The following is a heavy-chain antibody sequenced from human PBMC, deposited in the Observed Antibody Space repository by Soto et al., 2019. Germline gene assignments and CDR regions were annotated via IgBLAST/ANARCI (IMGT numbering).Heavy chain of an antibody. CDR1: GGTFSSYT. CDR3: ARGNHRWLQLWYFDL. D-gene: IGHD5-12*01. Sequence: QVQLVQSGAEVKKPGSSVMVSCKASGGTFSSYTISWVRQAPGQGLEWMGGIIPIFGTANYAQKFQGRVTITADESTSTAYMELSSLRSEDTAVYCCARGNHRWLQLWYFDLWGRGTLVTVSS. J-gene: IGHJ2*01. V-gene: IGHV1-69*12. CDR2: IIPIFGTA.